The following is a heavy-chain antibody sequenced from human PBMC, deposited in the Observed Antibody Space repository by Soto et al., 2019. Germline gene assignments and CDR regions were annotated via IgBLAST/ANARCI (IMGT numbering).Heavy chain of an antibody. V-gene: IGHV4-30-4*01. D-gene: IGHD3-22*01. CDR1: GGSIRSGDYY. CDR3: ARVERITMIVL. CDR2: IYYSGST. Sequence: SETLSLTCTVSGGSIRSGDYYRSWIRQPPGKGLEWIGYIYYSGSTYYNPSLKSRVTISVDTSKNQFSLKLSSVTAADTAVYYCARVERITMIVLWGQGTLVTVSS. J-gene: IGHJ4*02.